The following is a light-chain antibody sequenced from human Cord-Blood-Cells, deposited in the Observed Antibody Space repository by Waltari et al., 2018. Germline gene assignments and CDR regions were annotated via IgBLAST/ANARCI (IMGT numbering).Light chain of an antibody. CDR1: SRAVGVSPY. Sequence: QSALTQPRSVSGSPGQSVTISCTGTSRAVGVSPYVSWYQQHPGKAPKLMIYDVSKRPSGVPDRFSGSKSGNTASLTISGLQAEDEADYYCCSYAGSYVVFGGGTKLTVL. V-gene: IGLV2-11*01. CDR2: DVS. J-gene: IGLJ2*01. CDR3: CSYAGSYVV.